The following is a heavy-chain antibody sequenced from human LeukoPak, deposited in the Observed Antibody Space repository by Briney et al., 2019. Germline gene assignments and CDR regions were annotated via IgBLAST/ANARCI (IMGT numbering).Heavy chain of an antibody. CDR1: GGSFSGYY. CDR2: INHSGST. CDR3: ARDTSRSVDTAMVTVDY. J-gene: IGHJ4*02. Sequence: SPSETLSLTCAVYGGSFSGYYWSWIRQPPGKGLEWIGEINHSGSTNYNPSLKSRVTISVDTSKNQFSLKLSSVTAADTAVYYCARDTSRSVDTAMVTVDYWGQGTLVTVSS. V-gene: IGHV4-34*01. D-gene: IGHD5-18*01.